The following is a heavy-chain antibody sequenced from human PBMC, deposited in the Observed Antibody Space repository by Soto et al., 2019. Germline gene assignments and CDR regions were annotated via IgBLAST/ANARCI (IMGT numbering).Heavy chain of an antibody. J-gene: IGHJ6*02. CDR3: ARLPWYYDILTGYHNYYGMDV. CDR1: GGSISSSSYY. CDR2: IYYSGST. D-gene: IGHD3-9*01. V-gene: IGHV4-39*01. Sequence: PSETLSLTCTVSGGSISSSSYYWGWIRQPPGKGLEWIGSIYYSGSTYYNPSLKSRVTISVDTSKNQFSLKLSSVTAADTAVYYCARLPWYYDILTGYHNYYGMDVWGQGTTVTVSS.